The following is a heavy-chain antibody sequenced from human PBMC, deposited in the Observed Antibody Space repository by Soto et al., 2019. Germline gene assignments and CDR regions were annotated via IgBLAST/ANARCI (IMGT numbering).Heavy chain of an antibody. CDR3: AKGVPYVDTAMAYFDY. Sequence: GSLRLSCAASGFTFSSYAMSWVRQAPGTGRERVSAISGSGGSTYYADSVKGRFTISRDNSKNTLYLQMNSLRAEDTAVYYCAKGVPYVDTAMAYFDYWGQGTLVTVPQ. CDR1: GFTFSSYA. D-gene: IGHD5-18*01. J-gene: IGHJ4*02. V-gene: IGHV3-23*01. CDR2: ISGSGGST.